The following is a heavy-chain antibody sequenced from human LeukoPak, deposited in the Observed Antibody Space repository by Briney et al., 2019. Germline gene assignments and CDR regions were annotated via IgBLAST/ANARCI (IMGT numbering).Heavy chain of an antibody. CDR1: GFTFSSYA. V-gene: IGHV3-23*01. CDR2: IFGSDGRT. CDR3: AKTRGPAATHPDY. Sequence: GGSLRLSCAASGFTFSSYAMTWVRQAPGKGLEWVSAIFGSDGRTFYADAVKGRFTISRDNSKNTLYLQMNSLRAEDTAIYYCAKTRGPAATHPDYWGQGVLVTVSS. D-gene: IGHD6-25*01. J-gene: IGHJ4*02.